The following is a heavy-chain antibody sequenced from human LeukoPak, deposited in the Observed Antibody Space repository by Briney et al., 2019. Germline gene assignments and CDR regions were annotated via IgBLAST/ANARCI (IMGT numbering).Heavy chain of an antibody. Sequence: PGGSLRLSCAASGFTFSSYWIHWVRQAPGKGLVWVSRIDTDGSNTNYADSVKGRFTISRDNAKNSLYLQMNSLRAEDTAVYYCARAAAIVDYWVQGTLVTVSS. CDR2: IDTDGSNT. CDR1: GFTFSSYW. J-gene: IGHJ4*02. CDR3: ARAAAIVDY. D-gene: IGHD2-2*01. V-gene: IGHV3-74*01.